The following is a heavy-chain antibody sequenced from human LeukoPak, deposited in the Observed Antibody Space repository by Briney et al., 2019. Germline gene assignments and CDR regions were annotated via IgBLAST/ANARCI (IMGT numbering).Heavy chain of an antibody. D-gene: IGHD5-18*01. J-gene: IGHJ5*02. CDR3: ARDRAVTQDWVEFYP. CDR2: NSVHT. Sequence: RQAPGKGLEVLSLNSVHTFYADSVNGLFTISRDNSNNTMYLQMNRLRVEDTAVYFCARDRAVTQDWVEFYPWGQGTLVTXXS. V-gene: IGHV3-66*03.